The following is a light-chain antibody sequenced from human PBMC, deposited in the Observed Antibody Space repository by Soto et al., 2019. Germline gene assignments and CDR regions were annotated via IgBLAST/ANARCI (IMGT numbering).Light chain of an antibody. CDR3: QQYNSYPYT. CDR1: QSISNW. Sequence: DIQMTQSPSTLSASVGDRVTITCRASQSISNWLAWYQQKPGKAPKLLIYDASNLESGVPSRFSGGVSVTEFTLTISGLQPDDFATYYCQQYNSYPYTFGQGTKLEI. V-gene: IGKV1-5*01. J-gene: IGKJ2*01. CDR2: DAS.